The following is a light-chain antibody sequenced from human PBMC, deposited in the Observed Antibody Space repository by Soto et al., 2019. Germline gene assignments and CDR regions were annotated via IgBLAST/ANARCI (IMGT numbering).Light chain of an antibody. CDR1: QSISSW. Sequence: DIQMTQSPSTLSASVGDRVTITCRASQSISSWLAWYQQKPGKAPKLLIYKASSLESGVPSRFSCRGSGTECTHTIISLQPDDFATYSCQQYNSSPTFGQGTKVEIK. J-gene: IGKJ1*01. CDR2: KAS. CDR3: QQYNSSPT. V-gene: IGKV1-5*03.